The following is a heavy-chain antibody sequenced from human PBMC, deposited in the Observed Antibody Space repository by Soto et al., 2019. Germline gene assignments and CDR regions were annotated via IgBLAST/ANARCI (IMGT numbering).Heavy chain of an antibody. D-gene: IGHD4-17*01. CDR3: AKDLRTPVTATGDY. CDR2: ISSDGSKE. V-gene: IGHV3-30*18. Sequence: QMQLVASGGGVVQPGGSLKLTCAASGLSISNFVLHWVRQAPGKGLDWLTLISSDGSKEYYADSVKGRFTISRDNSKNRMYLQMDNLRGEDTAMYYCAKDLRTPVTATGDYWGQGTLVTVSS. CDR1: GLSISNFV. J-gene: IGHJ4*02.